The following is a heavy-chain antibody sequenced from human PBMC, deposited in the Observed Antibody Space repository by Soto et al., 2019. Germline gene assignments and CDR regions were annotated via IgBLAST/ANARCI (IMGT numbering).Heavy chain of an antibody. J-gene: IGHJ5*02. Sequence: PSETLSLTCTVSGGSISTYYWSWIRQPPGKGLEWIGYIQYRGSTNYNPSLKSRVTMSVDTSKDQFSLKLSSVTAADTALYYCARHVGSISTRPWWFDPWGQGTLVTVSS. CDR1: GGSISTYY. CDR2: IQYRGST. V-gene: IGHV4-59*08. CDR3: ARHVGSISTRPWWFDP. D-gene: IGHD6-6*01.